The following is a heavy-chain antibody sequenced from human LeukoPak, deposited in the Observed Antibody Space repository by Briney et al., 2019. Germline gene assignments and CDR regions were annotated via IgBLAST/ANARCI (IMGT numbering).Heavy chain of an antibody. D-gene: IGHD1-26*01. CDR1: GYTFTGYY. Sequence: GASVKVSCKPSGYTFTGYYMHWVRQAPGQGLEWMGRINPKSGGTNYAQKFQGSVTMTRDTSISTAYLELSSLRSDDTAVYYCALIGATIDYWGQGTLVTVSS. CDR3: ALIGATIDY. V-gene: IGHV1-2*06. J-gene: IGHJ4*02. CDR2: INPKSGGT.